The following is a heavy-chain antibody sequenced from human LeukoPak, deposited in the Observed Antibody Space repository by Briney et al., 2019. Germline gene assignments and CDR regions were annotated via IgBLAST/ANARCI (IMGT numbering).Heavy chain of an antibody. CDR3: ARDRSGYDSGDLYYYYYMDV. D-gene: IGHD5-12*01. CDR2: IYYSGST. J-gene: IGHJ6*03. Sequence: SETLSLTCTVSGGSISSYYWSWIRQPPGKGLEWIGYIYYSGSTNYNPSLKSRVTMSVDTSKNQFSLKLSSVTAADTAVYYCARDRSGYDSGDLYYYYYMDVWGKGTTVTVSS. CDR1: GGSISSYY. V-gene: IGHV4-59*01.